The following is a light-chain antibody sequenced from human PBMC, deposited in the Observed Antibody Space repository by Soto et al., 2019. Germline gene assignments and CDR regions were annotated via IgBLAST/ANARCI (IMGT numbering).Light chain of an antibody. CDR2: SAS. CDR1: QGIGVR. Sequence: IQMTQSPSSLSASIGDRVTITCRASQGIGVRLAWFQQKPGKAPQYLIQSASTLASGVPSRFSGSRSGTEFTLTISSLQPEDFATYYCLQYKIYSRTFGQGTKVDIK. CDR3: LQYKIYSRT. V-gene: IGKV1D-16*01. J-gene: IGKJ1*01.